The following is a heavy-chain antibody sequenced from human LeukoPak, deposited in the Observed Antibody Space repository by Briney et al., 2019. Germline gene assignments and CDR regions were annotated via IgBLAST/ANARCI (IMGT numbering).Heavy chain of an antibody. CDR3: ARPIAVAGTRAFDI. CDR1: GGSISSYY. CDR2: IYYSGST. J-gene: IGHJ3*02. Sequence: SETLSLTCTASGGSISSYYWSWIRQPPGKGLEWIGYIYYSGSTNYNPSLKSRVTISVDTSKNQFSLKLSSVTAADTAVYYCARPIAVAGTRAFDIWGQGTMVTVSS. D-gene: IGHD6-19*01. V-gene: IGHV4-59*08.